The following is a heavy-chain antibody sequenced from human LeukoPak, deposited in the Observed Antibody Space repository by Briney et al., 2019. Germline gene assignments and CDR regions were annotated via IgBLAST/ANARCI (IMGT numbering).Heavy chain of an antibody. V-gene: IGHV3-74*01. J-gene: IGHJ4*02. CDR1: GFTFTTYW. CDR2: SNSDGSST. CDR3: ARASNWKYDY. D-gene: IGHD1-20*01. Sequence: GGSLRLSCAASGFTFTTYWMHWVRQAPGKGLVWVSRSNSDGSSTSYADSVKGRFTISRDNAKNTPYLQMNSLRAEDTAVYYCARASNWKYDYWGQGTLVTVSS.